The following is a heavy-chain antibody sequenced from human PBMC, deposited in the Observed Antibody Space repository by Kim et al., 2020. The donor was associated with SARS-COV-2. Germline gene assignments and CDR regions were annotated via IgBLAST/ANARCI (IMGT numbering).Heavy chain of an antibody. CDR3: ARDGRGGATDY. Sequence: NSNPSLKSRVTISVDTSKNQFSLKLGSVTAADTAVYYCARDGRGGATDYWGQGTLVTVSS. J-gene: IGHJ4*02. V-gene: IGHV4-59*01. D-gene: IGHD1-26*01.